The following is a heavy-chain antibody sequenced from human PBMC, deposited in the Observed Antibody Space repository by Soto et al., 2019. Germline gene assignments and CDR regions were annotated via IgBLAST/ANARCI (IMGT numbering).Heavy chain of an antibody. CDR2: IGTAGDT. D-gene: IGHD6-19*01. J-gene: IGHJ3*02. V-gene: IGHV3-13*01. CDR3: ARGGWYTADDAFDI. Sequence: GGSLRLSCAASGFTFSSYDMHWVRQATGKGLEWVSAIGTAGDTYYPGSVKGRFTISRENAKNSLYLQMNSLRAEDTAVYYCARGGWYTADDAFDIWGQGTMVTVSS. CDR1: GFTFSSYD.